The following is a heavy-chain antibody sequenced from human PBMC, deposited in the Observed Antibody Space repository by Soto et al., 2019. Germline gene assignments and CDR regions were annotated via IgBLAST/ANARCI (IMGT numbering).Heavy chain of an antibody. V-gene: IGHV3-30-3*01. CDR3: ARDRGSYYSLDY. J-gene: IGHJ4*02. CDR1: GFTFSSYA. Sequence: QVQLVESGGGVVQPGRSLRLSCAASGFTFSSYAMHWVRQAPGKGLEWVAVISYDGSNKYYADSVKGRFTISRDNSKNTLYLQMNSLRAEATAVYYCARDRGSYYSLDYWGQGTLVTVSS. D-gene: IGHD1-26*01. CDR2: ISYDGSNK.